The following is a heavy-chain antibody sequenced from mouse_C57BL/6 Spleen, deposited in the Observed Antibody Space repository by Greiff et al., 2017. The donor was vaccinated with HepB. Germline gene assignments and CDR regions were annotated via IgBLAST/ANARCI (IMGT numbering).Heavy chain of an antibody. CDR2: IDPEDGET. CDR1: GFNIKDYY. D-gene: IGHD1-1*01. J-gene: IGHJ3*01. V-gene: IGHV14-2*01. CDR3: ERGGYYGSSFWFAY. Sequence: DVKLQESGAELVKPGASVKFSCTASGFNIKDYYMHWVKQRTEQGLEWIGRIDPEDGETKYDPKFQGKATITADTSSNTAYLQLSSLTSEDTAVYYCERGGYYGSSFWFAYWGQGTLVTVSA.